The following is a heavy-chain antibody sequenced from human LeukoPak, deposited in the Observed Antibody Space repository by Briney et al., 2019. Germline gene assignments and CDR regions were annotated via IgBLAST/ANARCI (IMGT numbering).Heavy chain of an antibody. V-gene: IGHV3-21*06. CDR3: ARSDYCSGTSCFVGAFDI. D-gene: IGHD2-2*01. Sequence: PGGSLRLSCAASGFIFSNYSMDWARQAPGKGLEWVSAIGSSSNYILYGDSVKGRFTISRDNAKNSLFLQMNSLRAEDTAVYYCARSDYCSGTSCFVGAFDIWGQGTSVTVSS. CDR2: IGSSSNYI. J-gene: IGHJ3*02. CDR1: GFIFSNYS.